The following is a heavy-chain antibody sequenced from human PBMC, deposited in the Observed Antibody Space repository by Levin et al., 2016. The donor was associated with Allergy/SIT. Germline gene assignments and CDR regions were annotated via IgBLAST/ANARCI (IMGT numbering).Heavy chain of an antibody. CDR1: GFTFSDYY. V-gene: IGHV3-11*01. J-gene: IGHJ4*02. CDR2: ISSSGSTI. CDR3: ARDDRPISPIFGVVIVDY. Sequence: GESLKISCAASGFTFSDYYMSWIRQAPGKGLEWVSYISSSGSTIYYADSVKGRFTISRDNAKNSLYLQMNSLRAEDTAVYYCARDDRPISPIFGVVIVDYWGQGTLVTVSS. D-gene: IGHD3-3*01.